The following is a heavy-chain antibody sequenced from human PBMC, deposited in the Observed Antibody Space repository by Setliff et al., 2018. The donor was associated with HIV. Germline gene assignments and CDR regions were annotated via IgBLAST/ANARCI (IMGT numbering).Heavy chain of an antibody. J-gene: IGHJ6*03. V-gene: IGHV1-58*02. CDR2: IVAGSGNT. CDR3: AADLIIAGRLDYYYMDV. CDR1: GFTFISYA. D-gene: IGHD6-6*01. Sequence: SVKVSCKASGFTFISYAMQWVRQARGQRLEWIGWIVAGSGNTNYAQKFQERVSITRDMSTSSAYMELSNLRSEDTAVYYCAADLIIAGRLDYYYMDVWGKGTTVTVSS.